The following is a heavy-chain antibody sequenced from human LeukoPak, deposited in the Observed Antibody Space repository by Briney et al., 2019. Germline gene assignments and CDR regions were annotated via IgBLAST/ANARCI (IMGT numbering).Heavy chain of an antibody. J-gene: IGHJ3*02. CDR1: GGSISSYY. Sequence: PSETLSLTCTVSGGSISSYYWSWIRQPPGKGLEWIGYIYYSGSTNYNPSLESRVTISVDTSKNQFSLKLRSVTAADTAVYYCTRPGVGSGRYGAFDTWGQGTMVTVSS. CDR3: TRPGVGSGRYGAFDT. D-gene: IGHD5-18*01. CDR2: IYYSGST. V-gene: IGHV4-59*08.